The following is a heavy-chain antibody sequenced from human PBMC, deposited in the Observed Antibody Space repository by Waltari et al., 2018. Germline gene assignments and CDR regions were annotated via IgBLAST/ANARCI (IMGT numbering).Heavy chain of an antibody. V-gene: IGHV4-59*01. CDR1: GGSISSYY. Sequence: QVQLQESGPGLVKPSETLSLTCTVSGGSISSYYWSWIRQPPGKGLEWIGYIYYSGSTNYNPSLKSRVTISVDTSKNQFSLKLSSVTAADTAVYYCAREGSGGNNFDYWGQGTLVTVSS. J-gene: IGHJ4*02. CDR3: AREGSGGNNFDY. CDR2: IYYSGST. D-gene: IGHD2-15*01.